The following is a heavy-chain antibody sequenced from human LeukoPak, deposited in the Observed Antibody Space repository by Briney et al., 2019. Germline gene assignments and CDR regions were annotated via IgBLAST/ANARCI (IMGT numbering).Heavy chain of an antibody. V-gene: IGHV3-21*01. CDR2: ITRSSIYI. J-gene: IGHJ4*02. CDR1: GFTFSNYN. CDR3: AKDPYDILTGYSNYFDY. Sequence: GGSLRLSCAASGFTFSNYNMNWVRQAPGKGLEWVSSITRSSIYIYYADSVKGRFTISRDNAKNSLYLQMNSLRAEDTAVYYCAKDPYDILTGYSNYFDYWGQGTLVTVSS. D-gene: IGHD3-9*01.